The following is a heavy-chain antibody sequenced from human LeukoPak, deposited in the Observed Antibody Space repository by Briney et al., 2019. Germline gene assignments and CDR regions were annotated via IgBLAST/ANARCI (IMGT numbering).Heavy chain of an antibody. J-gene: IGHJ4*02. CDR1: GFTFSSYS. V-gene: IGHV3-21*01. CDR3: ARETEMANLDY. D-gene: IGHD5-24*01. Sequence: GGSLRLSCAASGFTFSSYSMNWVRQAPGKGLEWVSSISTSTSYMFYADSVKGRFTTSRDNAKNSLYLQMNSLRAEDTAVYYCARETEMANLDYWGQGTLVTVSS. CDR2: ISTSTSYM.